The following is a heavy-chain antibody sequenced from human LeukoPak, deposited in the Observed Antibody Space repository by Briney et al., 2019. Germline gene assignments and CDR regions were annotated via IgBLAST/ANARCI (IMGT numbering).Heavy chain of an antibody. Sequence: SETLSLTCAVSGYSISSGYYWGWIRQPPGKGLEWIGSMYHSGSSYYNPSLKSRVTTSVDTSKNQFSLKLSSVTAADTAVYYCARHWHLDDAFDIWGQGTMVTVSS. CDR1: GYSISSGYY. CDR2: MYHSGSS. CDR3: ARHWHLDDAFDI. V-gene: IGHV4-38-2*01. J-gene: IGHJ3*02.